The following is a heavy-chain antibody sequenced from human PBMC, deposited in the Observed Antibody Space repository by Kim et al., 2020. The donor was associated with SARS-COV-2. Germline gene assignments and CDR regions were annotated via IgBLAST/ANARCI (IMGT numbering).Heavy chain of an antibody. V-gene: IGHV4-34*01. D-gene: IGHD3-10*01. J-gene: IGHJ6*02. CDR3: ARAPSIYGSGSYYNVPYYYSGMDV. CDR1: GGSFSGYY. Sequence: SETLSLTCAVYGGSFSGYYWSWIRQPPGKGLEWIGEINHSGSTNYNPSLKSRVTISVDTSKNQFSLKLSSVTAADTAVYYCARAPSIYGSGSYYNVPYYYSGMDVWGQGTTVTVSS. CDR2: INHSGST.